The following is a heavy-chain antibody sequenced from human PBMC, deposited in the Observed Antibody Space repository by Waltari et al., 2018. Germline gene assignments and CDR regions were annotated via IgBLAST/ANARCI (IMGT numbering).Heavy chain of an antibody. CDR2: INHSGST. Sequence: AGLLKPSETLSLTCAVYGGSFSGYYWSWIRQPPGKGLEWIGEINHSGSTNYNPSLKSRVTISVDTSKNQFSLKLSSVTAADTAVYYCARGSEGYYYYYGMDVWGQGTTVTVSS. CDR1: GGSFSGYY. CDR3: ARGSEGYYYYYGMDV. J-gene: IGHJ6*02. V-gene: IGHV4-34*01.